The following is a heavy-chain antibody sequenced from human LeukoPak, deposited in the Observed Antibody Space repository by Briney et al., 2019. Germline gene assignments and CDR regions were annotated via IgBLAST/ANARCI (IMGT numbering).Heavy chain of an antibody. Sequence: GGSLRLSCAASGFTFSSYEMNWVRQAPGKGLEWVSYISSSGSTIYYADSVKGRFTISRDNAKNSLYLQMNSLRAEDTAVYYCAREPPGGYDILTSYYRKGAFDIWGQGTMVTVSS. CDR1: GFTFSSYE. J-gene: IGHJ3*02. CDR2: ISSSGSTI. V-gene: IGHV3-48*03. CDR3: AREPPGGYDILTSYYRKGAFDI. D-gene: IGHD3-9*01.